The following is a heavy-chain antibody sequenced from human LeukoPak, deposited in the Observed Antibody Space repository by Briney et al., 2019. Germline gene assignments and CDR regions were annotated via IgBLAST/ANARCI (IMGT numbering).Heavy chain of an antibody. CDR2: ISAYNGNT. D-gene: IGHD6-19*01. CDR1: GYTFTSYG. J-gene: IGHJ2*01. V-gene: IGHV1-18*01. CDR3: ARDSSGWSYWYFDL. Sequence: ASVNVSCKASGYTFTSYGISWVRQAPGQGLEWMGWISAYNGNTNYAQKLQGRVTMTTDTSTSTAYMELRSLRSDDTAVYYCARDSSGWSYWYFDLWGRGTLVTVSS.